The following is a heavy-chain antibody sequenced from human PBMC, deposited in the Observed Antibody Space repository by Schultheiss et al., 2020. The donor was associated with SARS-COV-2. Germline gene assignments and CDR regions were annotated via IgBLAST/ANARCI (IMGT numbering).Heavy chain of an antibody. Sequence: GESLKISCAASGFTFSSYWMHWVRQAPGKGLVWVSRINAGGTDPYYADSVKGQFTMSRDNAKDTLYLQMNSLRAEDTAVYYCARDGGSGEIDYWGQGTLVTVSS. CDR1: GFTFSSYW. J-gene: IGHJ4*02. V-gene: IGHV3-74*01. D-gene: IGHD3-10*01. CDR3: ARDGGSGEIDY. CDR2: INAGGTDP.